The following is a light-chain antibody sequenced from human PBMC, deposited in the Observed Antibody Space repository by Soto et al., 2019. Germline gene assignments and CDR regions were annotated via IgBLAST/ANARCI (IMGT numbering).Light chain of an antibody. J-gene: IGLJ3*02. CDR1: SGNSASNF. CDR2: EDK. V-gene: IGLV6-57*01. Sequence: FMLTQPHSVSESPGKTVTISCTRNSGNSASNFVQWFQQRPGSSPTTVIYEDKQRPSEVPDRFSGSIDSSSNSASLTISGLQNGDEADYYCQSYDGTIQVFGGGTKLTVL. CDR3: QSYDGTIQV.